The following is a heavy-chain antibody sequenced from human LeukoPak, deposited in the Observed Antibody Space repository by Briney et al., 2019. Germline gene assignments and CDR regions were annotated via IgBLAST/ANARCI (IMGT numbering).Heavy chain of an antibody. Sequence: PSETLSLTCAVYGGSFSGYYWSWIRQPPGKGLEWIGEISHSGNPNYNPSLKSRLTISVDKAKNQFSLNLNSVTAADTAVYYCARDAAAGYSLAYWGQGTLVIVSS. CDR2: ISHSGNP. D-gene: IGHD6-13*01. CDR3: ARDAAAGYSLAY. V-gene: IGHV4-34*01. CDR1: GGSFSGYY. J-gene: IGHJ4*02.